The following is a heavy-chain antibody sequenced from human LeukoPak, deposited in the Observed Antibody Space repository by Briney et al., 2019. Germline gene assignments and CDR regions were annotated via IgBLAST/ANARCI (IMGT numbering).Heavy chain of an antibody. CDR1: GGSISSYY. J-gene: IGHJ4*02. Sequence: SETLSLTCTVSGGSISSYYWSWIRQPPGKGLEWIGSIYYSGSTYYNPSLKSRVTISVDTSKNQFSLKLSSVTAADTAVYYCARAYYYGSGSYGLDYWGQGTLVTVSS. D-gene: IGHD3-10*01. V-gene: IGHV4-59*12. CDR3: ARAYYYGSGSYGLDY. CDR2: IYYSGST.